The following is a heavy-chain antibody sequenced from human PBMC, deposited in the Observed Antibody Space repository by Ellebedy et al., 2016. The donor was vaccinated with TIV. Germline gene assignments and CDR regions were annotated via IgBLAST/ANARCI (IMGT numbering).Heavy chain of an antibody. CDR3: AREGVGGFDY. V-gene: IGHV3-7*03. D-gene: IGHD3-10*01. CDR1: GFTFSSYW. CDR2: IKQDGSEK. J-gene: IGHJ4*02. Sequence: GESLKISCAASGFTFSSYWMSWVRQAPGKGLEWVANIKQDGSEKDYVDSVKGRFTISRDNAKNSLYLQMNSLRAEDTAVYYCAREGVGGFDYWGQGTLVTVSS.